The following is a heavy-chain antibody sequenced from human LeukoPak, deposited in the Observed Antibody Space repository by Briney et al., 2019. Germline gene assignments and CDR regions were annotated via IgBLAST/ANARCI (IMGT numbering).Heavy chain of an antibody. CDR2: INAHNGDT. Sequence: GASVKVSCKASGYTFINYAIHWVRQAPGQRLEWMGWINAHNGDTMYSQKFQGRVAITRDTSANIVYMELSTLRFGDTAVYYCARGSTSDWPLEYWGRGILVTVSS. V-gene: IGHV1-3*01. CDR1: GYTFINYA. J-gene: IGHJ4*02. CDR3: ARGSTSDWPLEY. D-gene: IGHD2-21*02.